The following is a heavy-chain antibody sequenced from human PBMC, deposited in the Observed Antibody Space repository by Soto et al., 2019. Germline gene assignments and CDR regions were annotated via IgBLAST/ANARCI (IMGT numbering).Heavy chain of an antibody. CDR1: GFAFDNYA. CDR3: AQDRQWLVRNFDY. J-gene: IGHJ4*02. D-gene: IGHD6-19*01. CDR2: ISGGGTST. Sequence: EVQLLESGGGWGNPGGSLRLSCAASGFAFDNYAMSWVRQIPGKGLEWVSGISGGGTSTSYADSVKGRFTISRDNSRNTVTLQMHSLRAEDTAVYFCAQDRQWLVRNFDYWGQGTLVTVST. V-gene: IGHV3-23*01.